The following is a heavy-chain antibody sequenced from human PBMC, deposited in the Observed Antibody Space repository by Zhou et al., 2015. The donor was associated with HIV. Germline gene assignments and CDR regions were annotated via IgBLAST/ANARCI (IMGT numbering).Heavy chain of an antibody. V-gene: IGHV1-69*12. Sequence: QVQLVQSGAEVKKPGSSVKVSCKASGGTFSSYAISWVRQAPGQGLEWMGGIIPIFGTANYAQKFQGRVTITADESTSTAYMELSSLRSEDTAVYYCARLGHSSGWWSFSDMDYHYGMDVWGQGTTGHRLL. D-gene: IGHD6-19*01. J-gene: IGHJ6*02. CDR2: IIPIFGTA. CDR3: ARLGHSSGWWSFSDMDYHYGMDV. CDR1: GGTFSSYA.